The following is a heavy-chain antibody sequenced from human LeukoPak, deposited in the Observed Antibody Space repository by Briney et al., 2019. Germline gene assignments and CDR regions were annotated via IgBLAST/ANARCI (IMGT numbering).Heavy chain of an antibody. D-gene: IGHD6-6*01. J-gene: IGHJ3*02. CDR1: GFTFDDYT. CDR3: AKDTSIAARPGAFDI. CDR2: ISWDGGST. V-gene: IGHV3-43*01. Sequence: GGSLRLSCAASGFTFDDYTMHWVRQAPGKGLEGVSLISWDGGSTYYADSVKGRFTISRDNSKNSLYLQMNSLRTEDTALYYCAKDTSIAARPGAFDIWGQGTMVTVSS.